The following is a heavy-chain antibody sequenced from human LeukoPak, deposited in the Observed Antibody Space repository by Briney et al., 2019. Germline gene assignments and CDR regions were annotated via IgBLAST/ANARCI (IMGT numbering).Heavy chain of an antibody. V-gene: IGHV4-4*07. CDR1: GGSISRYY. Sequence: SQTLSLTCTVAGGSISRYYWSWIRQPAGKGLEWIGRIYTIVSTNYNPSLKSRVTMSVDTSKNQFSLKLSSVTAADTAVYYCARDRSLAGSGQLPFDPWGQGTLVTVSS. CDR3: ARDRSLAGSGQLPFDP. J-gene: IGHJ5*02. D-gene: IGHD2-15*01. CDR2: IYTIVST.